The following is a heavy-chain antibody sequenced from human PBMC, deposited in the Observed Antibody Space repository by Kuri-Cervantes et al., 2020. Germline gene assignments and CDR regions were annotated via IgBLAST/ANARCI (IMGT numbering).Heavy chain of an antibody. CDR2: MNPNSGNT. J-gene: IGHJ6*02. Sequence: ASVKVSCKASGYTFTSYDINWVRQATGQGLEWMGWMNPNSGNTGYAQKFQGIVTMTRNTSISTAYMELSSLRSEDTAVYYCARALSFWQQLTAYDMDVWGQGTTVTVSS. D-gene: IGHD6-13*01. V-gene: IGHV1-8*01. CDR3: ARALSFWQQLTAYDMDV. CDR1: GYTFTSYD.